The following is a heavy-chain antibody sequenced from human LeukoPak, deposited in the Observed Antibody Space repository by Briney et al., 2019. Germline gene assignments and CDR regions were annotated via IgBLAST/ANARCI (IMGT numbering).Heavy chain of an antibody. CDR2: IYYSGST. CDR3: ATYYYDSSANP. D-gene: IGHD3-22*01. CDR1: GGSISSGGYY. Sequence: SSETLSLTCTVSGGSISSGGYYWSWIRQHPGKGLEWIGYIYYSGSTYYNPSHQRRVTISVDTSKNKYSLKLSSVTAADTAVYYCATYYYDSSANPWGQGTLVTVSS. J-gene: IGHJ5*02. V-gene: IGHV4-31*03.